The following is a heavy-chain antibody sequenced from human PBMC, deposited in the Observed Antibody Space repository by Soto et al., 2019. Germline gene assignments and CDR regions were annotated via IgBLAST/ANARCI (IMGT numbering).Heavy chain of an antibody. CDR1: GFSVSVYY. J-gene: IGHJ6*02. V-gene: IGHV3-66*01. Sequence: GGSLRLSCAASGFSVSVYYMTWLRQAPGKGLEWVSAIYSDGSTYYADSVKGRFTLSRDKSKNTLFLQMNSLRAEDTAMYYCARIYSGSFYVWGQGTTVTVSS. CDR3: ARIYSGSFYV. D-gene: IGHD1-26*01. CDR2: IYSDGST.